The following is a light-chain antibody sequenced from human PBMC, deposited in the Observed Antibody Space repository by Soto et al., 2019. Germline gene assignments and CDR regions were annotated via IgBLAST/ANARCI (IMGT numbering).Light chain of an antibody. CDR3: QQYYNGPRT. CDR1: QTVSSN. V-gene: IGKV3-15*01. Sequence: GKSANLAGSPSQTVSSNYLAWCQQRPGQAPRLLIYGASTRATGIPAMFSGSGSGAEVTRPSSRLQPEDSAVYYGQQYYNGPRTFGQGTKVDIK. CDR2: GAS. J-gene: IGKJ1*01.